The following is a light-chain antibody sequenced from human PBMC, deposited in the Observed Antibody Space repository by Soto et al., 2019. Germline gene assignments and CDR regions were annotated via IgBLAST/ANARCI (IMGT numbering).Light chain of an antibody. V-gene: IGLV2-11*01. CDR1: SSDVSGYIY. CDR2: DVS. J-gene: IGLJ1*01. CDR3: CSYAGSYSYV. Sequence: QSVLTQPHSVSGSAGHSVTISCTGTSSDVSGYIYVSWYQQLPGKAPKLMIYDVSKRLSGVPDRFSGSKSGNTASLTISGLQAEDEADYYCCSYAGSYSYVFGTGT.